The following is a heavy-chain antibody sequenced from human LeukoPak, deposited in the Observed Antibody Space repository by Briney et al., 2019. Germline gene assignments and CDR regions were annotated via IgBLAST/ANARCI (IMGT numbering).Heavy chain of an antibody. CDR3: ARGGSSWYADY. J-gene: IGHJ4*02. V-gene: IGHV4-59*01. CDR2: IHYSGST. Sequence: SETLSLTCSVSGASISTYYWSWIRQPPEKGLEWIGYIHYSGSTSYNPSLKSRVAMSVDTSNDQLSLKVSSVTAADTAVYYCARGGSSWYADYWGQGTLVTVSS. CDR1: GASISTYY. D-gene: IGHD6-13*01.